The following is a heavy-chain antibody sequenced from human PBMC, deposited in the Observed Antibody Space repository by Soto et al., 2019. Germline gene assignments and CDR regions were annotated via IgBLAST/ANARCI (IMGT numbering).Heavy chain of an antibody. CDR1: GFTVSSNY. J-gene: IGHJ3*02. Sequence: EVQLVESGGGLVQPGGSLRLSCAASGFTVSSNYMSWVRQAPGKGLEWVSVIYSGGSTYYADSEKGRFTISRDNSKNTLYLQMNSLRAEDTAVYYCARDDDYYGSWSYLGAFDIWGQWTMVTVSS. V-gene: IGHV3-66*01. D-gene: IGHD3-10*01. CDR3: ARDDDYYGSWSYLGAFDI. CDR2: IYSGGST.